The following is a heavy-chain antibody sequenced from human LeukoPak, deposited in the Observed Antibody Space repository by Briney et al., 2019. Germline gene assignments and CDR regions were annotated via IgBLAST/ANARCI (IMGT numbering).Heavy chain of an antibody. CDR1: GYTFTSYY. CDR2: INPSGGST. J-gene: IGHJ5*02. Sequence: ASVKVSCKASGYTFTSYYMNWVRQAPGQGLEWMGIINPSGGSTSYAQKFQGRVTMTRDTSTSTVYMELSSLRSEDTAVYYCAREYIVVVVAATGFDPWGQGTLVTVSS. D-gene: IGHD2-15*01. V-gene: IGHV1-46*01. CDR3: AREYIVVVVAATGFDP.